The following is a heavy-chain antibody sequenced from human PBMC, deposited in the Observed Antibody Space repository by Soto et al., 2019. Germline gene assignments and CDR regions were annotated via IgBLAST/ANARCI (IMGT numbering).Heavy chain of an antibody. CDR2: IIPILGIA. J-gene: IGHJ6*02. D-gene: IGHD2-15*01. Sequence: ASVKVSCKASGGTLSSYTISWVRQAPGQGLEWMGRIIPILGIANYAQKFQGRVTITADKSTSTAYMELSSLRSEDTAVYYCARTYCSGGSCSGQTSYYYGMDVWGQGTTVTVSS. V-gene: IGHV1-69*02. CDR3: ARTYCSGGSCSGQTSYYYGMDV. CDR1: GGTLSSYT.